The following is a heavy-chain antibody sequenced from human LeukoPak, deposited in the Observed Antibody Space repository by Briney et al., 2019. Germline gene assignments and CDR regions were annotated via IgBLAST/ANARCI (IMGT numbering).Heavy chain of an antibody. J-gene: IGHJ4*02. D-gene: IGHD3-22*01. V-gene: IGHV3-21*01. CDR1: RFTFSSYS. CDR2: ISSSSSSI. Sequence: PGGSLRLSCAASRFTFSSYSMIWVRQAPGKGLECVSSISSSSSSIYYADSVKGRFTISRDNAKNSLYLQMNSLRAEDTAVYYCARASKYYYDSSGYPLDYWGRGTLVTVSS. CDR3: ARASKYYYDSSGYPLDY.